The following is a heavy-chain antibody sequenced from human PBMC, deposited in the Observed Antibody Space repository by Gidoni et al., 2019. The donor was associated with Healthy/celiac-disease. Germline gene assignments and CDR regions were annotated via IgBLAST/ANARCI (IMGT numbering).Heavy chain of an antibody. Sequence: QVQLVQSGAEVKKPGASVKVSCKASGYTFTSYGISWVRQAPGQGLEWMGWISAYNGNTNYAQKLQGRVTMTTDTSTSTAYMELRSLRSDDTAVYYCARSPHYDILTGYYSRIAFDIWGQGTMVTVSS. J-gene: IGHJ3*02. V-gene: IGHV1-18*01. CDR1: GYTFTSYG. CDR2: ISAYNGNT. D-gene: IGHD3-9*01. CDR3: ARSPHYDILTGYYSRIAFDI.